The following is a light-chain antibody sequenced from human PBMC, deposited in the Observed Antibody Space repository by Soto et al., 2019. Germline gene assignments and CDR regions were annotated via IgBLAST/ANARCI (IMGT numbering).Light chain of an antibody. Sequence: QSVLTQPPSVSGAPGQRVTISCTGSTGYDVHWYQQFPVTAPKLLIHDNSIRPSGVPDRFSDSKSGTSASLAITGLQADDEADYYCQSYDSSLSGWVFGGGTQLTVL. J-gene: IGLJ3*02. CDR3: QSYDSSLSGWV. CDR2: DNS. V-gene: IGLV1-40*01. CDR1: TGYD.